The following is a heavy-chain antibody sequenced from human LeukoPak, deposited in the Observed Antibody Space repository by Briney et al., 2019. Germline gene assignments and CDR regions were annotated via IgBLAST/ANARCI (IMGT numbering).Heavy chain of an antibody. J-gene: IGHJ4*02. CDR1: GFAFSDSR. CDR3: AKSRRDF. CDR2: ITGDGSST. Sequence: GGSLRLSCVASGFAFSDSRMHWVRQAPGKGLEWVSRITGDGSSTAYASSVKGRFTVPRDNARTTLYLQMNSLRVEDTAVYFRAKSRRDFWGQGTLVAVSS. V-gene: IGHV3-74*01.